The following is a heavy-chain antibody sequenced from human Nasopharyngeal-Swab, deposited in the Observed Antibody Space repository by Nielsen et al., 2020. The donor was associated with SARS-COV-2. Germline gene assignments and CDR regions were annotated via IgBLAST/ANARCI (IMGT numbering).Heavy chain of an antibody. D-gene: IGHD3-16*02. CDR1: GYTFTSHA. V-gene: IGHV1-3*01. CDR3: ARDPRGLSSPSGMDV. J-gene: IGHJ6*02. Sequence: ASVKVSCKASGYTFTSHAMHWVRQAPGQRLEWLGWINAANGDTKYSQKIQGRVTITRDTSASTAYMELSSLRSEDTAVYYCARDPRGLSSPSGMDVWGQWTTVTVSS. CDR2: INAANGDT.